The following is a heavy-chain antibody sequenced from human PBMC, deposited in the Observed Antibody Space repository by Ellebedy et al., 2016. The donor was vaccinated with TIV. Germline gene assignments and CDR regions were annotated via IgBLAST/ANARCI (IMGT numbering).Heavy chain of an antibody. CDR2: IYYIGNT. CDR3: AKTKNYGANDAFDI. D-gene: IGHD4/OR15-4a*01. CDR1: GYSISSGYY. V-gene: IGHV4-38-2*02. Sequence: MPSEPLSLTCTVSGYSISSGYYRGWIRPPPGKGLEWIGSIYYIGNTYYNPSIRSRVTISLDRSQNQFSLKLSSMTAADTAVYFCAKTKNYGANDAFDIWGQGTMVTVSS. J-gene: IGHJ3*02.